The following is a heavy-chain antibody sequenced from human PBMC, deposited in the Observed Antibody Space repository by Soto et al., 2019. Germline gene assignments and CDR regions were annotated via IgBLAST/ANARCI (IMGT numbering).Heavy chain of an antibody. CDR1: GGTFSSYA. D-gene: IGHD3-9*01. V-gene: IGHV1-69*01. CDR3: VRDEYDDLPGYWALRYYFDY. CDR2: IIPSFGSA. J-gene: IGHJ4*02. Sequence: QVQLVQSGAEVKKPGSSVKVSCKASGGTFSSYAISWVRQAPGQGLEWMGGIIPSFGSANYAQKFQGRVTITADESTSTVYLEVSSLRSEDTAVYYCVRDEYDDLPGYWALRYYFDYWGQGTLVTVSS.